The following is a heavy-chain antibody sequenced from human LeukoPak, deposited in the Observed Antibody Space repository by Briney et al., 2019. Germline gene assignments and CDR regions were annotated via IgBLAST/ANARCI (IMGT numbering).Heavy chain of an antibody. D-gene: IGHD1-26*01. V-gene: IGHV3-53*01. CDR1: GFTVSGNY. CDR2: IYSGGST. CDR3: ARAVGARVGYFDY. J-gene: IGHJ4*02. Sequence: GGSLRLSCAASGFTVSGNYMSWVRQAPGKGLEWVSVIYSGGSTYYADSVKGRFTISRDNSKNTLYLQMNSLRAEDTAVYYCARAVGARVGYFDYWGQGTLVTVSS.